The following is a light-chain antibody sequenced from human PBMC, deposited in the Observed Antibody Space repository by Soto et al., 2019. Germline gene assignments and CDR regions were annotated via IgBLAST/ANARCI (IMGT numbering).Light chain of an antibody. Sequence: EIVLTQSPATLSLSPGEGATLSCRASQSVTSFLAWYQQKPGQAPRLLIYDASNRATGIPARFSGRGSGTDFTLTISSLEPEDFAVYYCQQRINWPLTFGGGTKVEIK. CDR1: QSVTSF. V-gene: IGKV3-11*01. J-gene: IGKJ4*01. CDR3: QQRINWPLT. CDR2: DAS.